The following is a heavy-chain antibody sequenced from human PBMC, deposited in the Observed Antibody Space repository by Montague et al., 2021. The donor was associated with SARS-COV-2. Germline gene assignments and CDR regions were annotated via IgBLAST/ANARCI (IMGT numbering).Heavy chain of an antibody. CDR3: ARIPESYYDILAGYYRVWYFDL. J-gene: IGHJ2*01. Sequence: SETLSLTCTVSGGSISSYYWSWIRQPPGKGLEWIGYINYSGSTNYNPSLKSRVTISVDTSKNQFSLKLSSVTAADTAVYYCARIPESYYDILAGYYRVWYFDLWGRGTLVTVSS. CDR1: GGSISSYY. CDR2: INYSGST. V-gene: IGHV4-59*01. D-gene: IGHD3-9*01.